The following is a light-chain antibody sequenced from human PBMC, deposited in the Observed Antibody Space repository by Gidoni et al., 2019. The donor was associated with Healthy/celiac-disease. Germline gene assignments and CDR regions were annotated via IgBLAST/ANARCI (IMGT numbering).Light chain of an antibody. CDR3: QQYGSSAALT. CDR2: GAS. CDR1: QSVSSSY. V-gene: IGKV3-20*01. Sequence: EIVLTQSPGTLSLSPGGRATLSCRASQSVSSSYLAWYQQKPGQAPRLLIYGASSRATGIPDRFSGSGSGTDFTLTISRLEPEDFAVYYCQQYGSSAALTFGGGTKVEIK. J-gene: IGKJ4*01.